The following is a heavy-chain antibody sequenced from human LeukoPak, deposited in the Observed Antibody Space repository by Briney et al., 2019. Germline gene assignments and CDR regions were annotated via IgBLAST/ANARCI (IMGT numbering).Heavy chain of an antibody. CDR3: AKDLEKWEPQSLFDY. D-gene: IGHD1-26*01. V-gene: IGHV3-23*01. CDR2: VSGSGSTT. Sequence: GGSLRLSCAASGFTFSTYGMNWVRQAPGKGLEWVSAVSGSGSTTYYARSVKGRFTVSRDNSKNTLYLQMNSLRAEDTAVYYCAKDLEKWEPQSLFDYWGQGTLVTVSS. J-gene: IGHJ4*02. CDR1: GFTFSTYG.